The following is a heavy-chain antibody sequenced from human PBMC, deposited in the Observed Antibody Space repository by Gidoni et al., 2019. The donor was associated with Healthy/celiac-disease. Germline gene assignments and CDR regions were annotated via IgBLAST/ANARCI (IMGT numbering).Heavy chain of an antibody. CDR2: IYWDDDK. V-gene: IGHV2-5*02. J-gene: IGHJ4*02. D-gene: IGHD2-2*02. Sequence: QITLKESGPTLVKPTQTLTLTCTFSGFSLSTSGVGVGWIRQPPGKALEWLALIYWDDDKRYSPSLKSRLTITKDTSKNQVVLTMTNMDPVDTATYCCATLLYSNLVFYWGQGTLVTVSS. CDR1: GFSLSTSGVG. CDR3: ATLLYSNLVFY.